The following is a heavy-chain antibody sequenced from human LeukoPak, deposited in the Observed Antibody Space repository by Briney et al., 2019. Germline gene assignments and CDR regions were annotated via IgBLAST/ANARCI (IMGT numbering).Heavy chain of an antibody. CDR1: GFTFDDYA. Sequence: GGSLRLSCAASGFTFDDYAMHWVRQAPGKGLEWVSGISWNSGSKGYADSVKGRFTISRDNAKKSLYLQMNSLRAEDTAVYYCAKFIYDFWSGYYSFDYWGQGTLVTVSS. D-gene: IGHD3-3*01. V-gene: IGHV3-9*01. J-gene: IGHJ4*02. CDR2: ISWNSGSK. CDR3: AKFIYDFWSGYYSFDY.